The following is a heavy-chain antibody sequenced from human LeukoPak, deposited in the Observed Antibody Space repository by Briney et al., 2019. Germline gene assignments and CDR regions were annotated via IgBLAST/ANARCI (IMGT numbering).Heavy chain of an antibody. CDR3: ARDPEPVARVPNWFDP. V-gene: IGHV6-1*01. J-gene: IGHJ5*02. Sequence: SQTLSLTCAISGDSVSSNSAAWNWIRQSPSRGLEWLGRTYYRSKWYNDYAVSVKSRITINPDTSKNQFSLQLNSVTPEDTAVYYCARDPEPVARVPNWFDPWGQGTLVTVSS. CDR2: TYYRSKWYN. CDR1: GDSVSSNSAA. D-gene: IGHD6-19*01.